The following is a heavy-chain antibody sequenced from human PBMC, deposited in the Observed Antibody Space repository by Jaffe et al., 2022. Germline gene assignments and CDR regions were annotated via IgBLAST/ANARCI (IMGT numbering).Heavy chain of an antibody. Sequence: QVQLQESGPGLVKPSETLSLTCTVSGGSISSYYWSWIRQPPGKGLEWIGYIYYSGSTNYNPSLKSRVTISVDTSKNQFSLKLSSVTAADTAVYYCARGWSGYSSSSGWYFDLWGRGTLVTVSS. CDR1: GGSISSYY. V-gene: IGHV4-59*01. D-gene: IGHD6-6*01. CDR3: ARGWSGYSSSSGWYFDL. CDR2: IYYSGST. J-gene: IGHJ2*01.